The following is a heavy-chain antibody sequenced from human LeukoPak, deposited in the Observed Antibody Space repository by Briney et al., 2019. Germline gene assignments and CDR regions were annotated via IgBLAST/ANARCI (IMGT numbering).Heavy chain of an antibody. V-gene: IGHV5-51*01. CDR1: GYIFTYYW. CDR3: ARRPSTAGVFDY. J-gene: IGHJ4*02. CDR2: IYPGDSDT. Sequence: GESLKISWKGSGYIFTYYWIGLLRQMPGKGLEWMGIIYPGDSDTRYSPSFQGHVTISADKSINTAYVQWSNLKASDTAMYFCARRPSTAGVFDYWGQGTLVTVSS. D-gene: IGHD6-6*01.